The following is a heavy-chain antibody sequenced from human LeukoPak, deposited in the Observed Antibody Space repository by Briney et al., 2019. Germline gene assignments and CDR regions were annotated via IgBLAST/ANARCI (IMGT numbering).Heavy chain of an antibody. Sequence: GGSLRLSCAASGFTVSSNYMSWVRQAPGKGLEWVSVIYSGGSTYYADSVKGRFTISRDNSKNTLYLQMNSLRAEDTAVYYCAREPYYDLWSGYLGTAHFFDYWGQGTLVTVSS. J-gene: IGHJ4*02. CDR3: AREPYYDLWSGYLGTAHFFDY. V-gene: IGHV3-66*02. CDR1: GFTVSSNY. CDR2: IYSGGST. D-gene: IGHD3-3*01.